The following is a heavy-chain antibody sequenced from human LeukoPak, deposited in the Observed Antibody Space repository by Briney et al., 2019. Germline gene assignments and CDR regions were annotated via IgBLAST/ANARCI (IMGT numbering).Heavy chain of an antibody. J-gene: IGHJ4*02. Sequence: GGSLRLSCAASGFTFSSYSLNWVRQASGKGLEWGSSISSSSSYIYSADSVKGRFTISRDNAKNSLYLQMNSLRAEDTAVYYCARDKLLYYDSSGRDYWGQGTLVTVSS. D-gene: IGHD3-22*01. V-gene: IGHV3-21*01. CDR3: ARDKLLYYDSSGRDY. CDR1: GFTFSSYS. CDR2: ISSSSSYI.